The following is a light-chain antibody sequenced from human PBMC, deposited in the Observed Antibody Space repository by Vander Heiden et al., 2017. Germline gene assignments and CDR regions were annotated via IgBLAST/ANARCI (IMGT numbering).Light chain of an antibody. Sequence: IQLTRPPSSLSASVGDRVTITCRASQGISNYLAWYQQKPGKVPKLLIYAASTLQSGVPSRFSGSGSGTDFTLTISSLQPEDVATYYCQKYNSAPPTFGQGTKVEIK. CDR3: QKYNSAPPT. CDR1: QGISNY. V-gene: IGKV1-27*01. CDR2: AAS. J-gene: IGKJ1*01.